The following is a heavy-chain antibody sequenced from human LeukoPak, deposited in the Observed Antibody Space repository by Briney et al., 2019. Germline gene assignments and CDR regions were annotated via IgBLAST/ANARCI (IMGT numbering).Heavy chain of an antibody. CDR3: ARAGSSSKQYYFDS. V-gene: IGHV3-53*01. D-gene: IGHD6-13*01. J-gene: IGHJ4*02. CDR2: IYSDGST. Sequence: LSGGSLRLSCAASGFTVNSNYMSWVRQAPGKGLEWVSVIYSDGSTYYADSVKGRFTISRDNPKNTLYLQMNSLRAEDTAVYYCARAGSSSKQYYFDSWGQGTLVTVSS. CDR1: GFTVNSNY.